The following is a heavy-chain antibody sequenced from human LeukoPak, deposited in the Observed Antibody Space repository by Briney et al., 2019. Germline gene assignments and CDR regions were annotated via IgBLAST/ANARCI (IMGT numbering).Heavy chain of an antibody. Sequence: GASVKVSCKASGYTLRSYGITWVRQAPGQGLEWMGWISAYNGNTKYPQKLQGRVTMTTDTSTSTAYMELRSLRSDDTAVYYCARANSIAAAGTHFDYWGQGTLVTVSS. D-gene: IGHD6-13*01. V-gene: IGHV1-18*01. CDR3: ARANSIAAAGTHFDY. CDR2: ISAYNGNT. J-gene: IGHJ4*02. CDR1: GYTLRSYG.